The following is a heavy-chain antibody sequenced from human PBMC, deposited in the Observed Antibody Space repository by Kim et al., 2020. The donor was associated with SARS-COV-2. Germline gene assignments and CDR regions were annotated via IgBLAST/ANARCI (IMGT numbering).Heavy chain of an antibody. J-gene: IGHJ5*02. D-gene: IGHD4-17*01. Sequence: STPTLRSRATMSVDTSKNQSSLKLSSVTAADTAVYYCARLRQPNWFDPWGQGTLVTVSS. V-gene: IGHV4-39*01. CDR3: ARLRQPNWFDP.